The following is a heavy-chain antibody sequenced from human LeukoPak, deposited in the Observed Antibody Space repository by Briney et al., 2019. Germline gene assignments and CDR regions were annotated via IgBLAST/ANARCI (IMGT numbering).Heavy chain of an antibody. Sequence: SETLSLTCAVYGGSFSGYYWSWIRQPPGKGLEWIGEINHSGSTNYNPSLKSRVTISVDTSKNQFSLELSSVTAADTAVYYCARRSSYSYFQHWGQGTLVTVSS. D-gene: IGHD3-3*01. CDR1: GGSFSGYY. CDR2: INHSGST. CDR3: ARRSSYSYFQH. J-gene: IGHJ1*01. V-gene: IGHV4-34*01.